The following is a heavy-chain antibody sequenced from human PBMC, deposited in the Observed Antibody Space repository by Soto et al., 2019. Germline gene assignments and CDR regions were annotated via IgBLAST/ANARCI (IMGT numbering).Heavy chain of an antibody. CDR3: ARGAAAARIKREYNWFDP. J-gene: IGHJ5*02. Sequence: SETLSLTCTVSGGSISSGGYYWSWIRQHPGKGLEWIGYIYYSGSTYYNPSLKSRVTISVDTSKNQFSLKLSSVTAADTAVYYCARGAAAARIKREYNWFDPWGQGTLVTVSS. CDR1: GGSISSGGYY. V-gene: IGHV4-31*03. D-gene: IGHD6-13*01. CDR2: IYYSGST.